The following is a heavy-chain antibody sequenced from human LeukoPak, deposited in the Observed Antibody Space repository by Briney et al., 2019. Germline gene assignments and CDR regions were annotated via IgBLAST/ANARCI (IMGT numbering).Heavy chain of an antibody. CDR3: ASLTTADAFDI. Sequence: SETLSLTCAVYGGSFSNYYWSWIRQPPGKGLEWIGYIYDSGSTNYNPSLKSRVTISVDTSKNQFSLKLSSVTAADTAVFYCASLTTADAFDIWGQGTMVTVSS. D-gene: IGHD3-22*01. V-gene: IGHV4-59*01. J-gene: IGHJ3*02. CDR2: IYDSGST. CDR1: GGSFSNYY.